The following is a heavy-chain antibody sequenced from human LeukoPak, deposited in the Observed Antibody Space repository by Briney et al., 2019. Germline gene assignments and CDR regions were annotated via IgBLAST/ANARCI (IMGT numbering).Heavy chain of an antibody. J-gene: IGHJ4*02. CDR1: GFTFSRYE. CDR2: ISSSGSTI. CDR3: ARDPPMTYYYGSGSSFDY. Sequence: GGSLRLSCAASGFTFSRYEMNWVRQAPGKGLEWVSYISSSGSTIYYADSVKGRFTISRDNAKNSLYLQMNSLRAEDTAVYYCARDPPMTYYYGSGSSFDYWGQGTLVTVSS. V-gene: IGHV3-48*03. D-gene: IGHD3-10*01.